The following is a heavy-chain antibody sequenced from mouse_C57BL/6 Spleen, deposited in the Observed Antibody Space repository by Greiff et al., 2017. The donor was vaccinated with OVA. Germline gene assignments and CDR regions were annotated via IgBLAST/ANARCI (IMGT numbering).Heavy chain of an antibody. Sequence: EVNLVESGEGLVKPGGSLKLSCAASGFTFSSYAMSWVRQTPEKRLEWVAYISSGGDYIYYADTVQGRFTISRDNARNTLYLQMSSLKSEDTAMYYCTRDMGGRFFDYWGQGTTLTVSS. CDR1: GFTFSSYA. D-gene: IGHD1-1*02. CDR3: TRDMGGRFFDY. CDR2: ISSGGDYI. V-gene: IGHV5-9-1*02. J-gene: IGHJ2*01.